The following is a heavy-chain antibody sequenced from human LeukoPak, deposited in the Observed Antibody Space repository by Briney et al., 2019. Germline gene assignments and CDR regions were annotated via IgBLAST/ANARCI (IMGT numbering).Heavy chain of an antibody. Sequence: SEXLSLTCTVSGASISTSIYYWGWLRQPPGRGREGIGTIYYSGNTYYNPSLNSRVTISVDTSKNQFSLKLSSVTAADTAVYYCARHGYSNYADFWGQGTLVTVSS. CDR2: IYYSGNT. V-gene: IGHV4-39*01. J-gene: IGHJ4*02. CDR3: ARHGYSNYADF. D-gene: IGHD4-11*01. CDR1: GASISTSIYY.